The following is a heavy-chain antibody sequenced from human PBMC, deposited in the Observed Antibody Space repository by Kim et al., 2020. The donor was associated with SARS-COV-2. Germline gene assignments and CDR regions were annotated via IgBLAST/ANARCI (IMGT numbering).Heavy chain of an antibody. Sequence: IYDAESVRGRFTTSRDNDKNSLYLQMNSLRAEDTAVYYCARGPNYSPFDYWGQGTLVTVSS. CDR2: I. CDR3: ARGPNYSPFDY. V-gene: IGHV3-11*04. J-gene: IGHJ4*02. D-gene: IGHD4-4*01.